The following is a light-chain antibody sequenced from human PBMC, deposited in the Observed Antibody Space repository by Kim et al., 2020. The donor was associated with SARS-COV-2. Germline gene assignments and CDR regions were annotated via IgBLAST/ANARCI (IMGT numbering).Light chain of an antibody. CDR1: QDVSRW. J-gene: IGKJ5*01. V-gene: IGKV1-5*01. Sequence: ASVGDRGRCTCRASQDVSRWLAWYQQKPGKAPKLLIYDASTVERGGPSRFSGSGSGTEFTLTISSLQPDDFATYYCQHHASYAITFGQGTRLEIK. CDR2: DAS. CDR3: QHHASYAIT.